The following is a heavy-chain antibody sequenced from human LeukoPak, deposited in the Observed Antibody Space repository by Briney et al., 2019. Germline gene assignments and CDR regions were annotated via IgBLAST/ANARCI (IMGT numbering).Heavy chain of an antibody. V-gene: IGHV1-24*01. J-gene: IGHJ5*02. D-gene: IGHD5-12*01. CDR3: AAGPMSGYAPYNWFDP. CDR2: FDPGDGER. Sequence: ASVKVSCKVSGHSCAQLSMHWVRQTLGTGPEWMGEFDPGDGERIYEQKFQGRVTMTEDTSKDPVYMQLSNLTSDDTAVYYCAAGPMSGYAPYNWFDPWGQGTLVTVSS. CDR1: GHSCAQLS.